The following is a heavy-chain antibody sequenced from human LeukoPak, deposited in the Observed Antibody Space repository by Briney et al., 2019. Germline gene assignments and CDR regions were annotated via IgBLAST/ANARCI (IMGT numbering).Heavy chain of an antibody. V-gene: IGHV3-23*01. J-gene: IGHJ3*02. D-gene: IGHD1-26*01. CDR1: RFTFSSYA. Sequence: GGSLRLSCASSRFTFSSYAMSGVRPAPWKGLEWVSGISDSGDITYYAESVKGRFTISRDISKNTLYVQMNSLRVEDTAVYYCAKDRRGGSYYAATLDIWGQGTMVTVSS. CDR3: AKDRRGGSYYAATLDI. CDR2: ISDSGDIT.